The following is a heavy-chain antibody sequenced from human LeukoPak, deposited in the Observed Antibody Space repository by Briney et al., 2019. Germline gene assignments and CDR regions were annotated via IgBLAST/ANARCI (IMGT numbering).Heavy chain of an antibody. V-gene: IGHV4-61*02. CDR2: IYTSGST. Sequence: SQTLLLTCTIPGGSISSGSYYRSWIRQPSGKGLEWTGRIYTSGSTNYNRSLKSHVSISVDTSKNQFSLKLSSVTAADTAVYYCARGYDSSGWAAFDIWGQGTMVTVSS. CDR1: GGSISSGSYY. J-gene: IGHJ3*02. CDR3: ARGYDSSGWAAFDI. D-gene: IGHD3-22*01.